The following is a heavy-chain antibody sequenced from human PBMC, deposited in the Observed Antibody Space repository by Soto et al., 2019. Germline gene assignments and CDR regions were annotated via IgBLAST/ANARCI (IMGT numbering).Heavy chain of an antibody. J-gene: IGHJ5*02. Sequence: PSETLSLTCTVSGGSISSSSWSWIRQPPGKGLEWIGYIYYSGSTYYNPSLKSRVTISVDTSKNQFSLKLSSVTAADTAVYYCARDSREITMVRGAPPYNWFDPWGQGTLVTVSS. V-gene: IGHV4-59*06. CDR1: GGSISSSS. CDR2: IYYSGST. D-gene: IGHD3-10*01. CDR3: ARDSREITMVRGAPPYNWFDP.